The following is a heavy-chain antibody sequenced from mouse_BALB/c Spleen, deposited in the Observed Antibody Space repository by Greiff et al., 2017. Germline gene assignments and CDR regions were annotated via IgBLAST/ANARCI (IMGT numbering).Heavy chain of an antibody. CDR3: ARLGRGY. J-gene: IGHJ2*01. Sequence: EVQLQQSGPELVKPGASVKISCKASGYTFTDYNMHWVKQSHGKSLEWIGNIYPYNGGTGYNQKFKSKATLTVDNSSSTAYMELRSLTSEDSAVYYGARLGRGYWGQGTTLTVSS. CDR1: GYTFTDYN. V-gene: IGHV1S29*02. D-gene: IGHD4-1*01. CDR2: IYPYNGGT.